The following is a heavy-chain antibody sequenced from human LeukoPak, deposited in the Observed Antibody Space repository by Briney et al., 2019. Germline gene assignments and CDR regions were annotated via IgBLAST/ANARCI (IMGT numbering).Heavy chain of an antibody. V-gene: IGHV3-21*01. CDR1: GFTFSSYS. CDR3: VRGEWSTSPFDY. CDR2: ISGSSSYI. Sequence: GGSLRLSCAASGFTFSSYSMNWARPAPGKGLEWVSFISGSSSYIYYADSLQGRFTISRDNARNSLYLQMNSLRADDTAVYYCVRGEWSTSPFDYWGQGTLVTVSS. J-gene: IGHJ4*02. D-gene: IGHD1-26*01.